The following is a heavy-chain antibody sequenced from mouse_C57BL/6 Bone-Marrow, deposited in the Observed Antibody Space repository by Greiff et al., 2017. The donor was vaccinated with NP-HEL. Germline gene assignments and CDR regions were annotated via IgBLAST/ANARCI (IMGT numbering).Heavy chain of an antibody. Sequence: VQLQQSGAELVRPGASVKLSCKASGYTFTDYYINWVKQRPGQGLEWIARIYPGSGNTYYNEKFKGKATLTAEKSSSTAYMQLSSLTSEDSAVYFCARSYYGRKRYFDVWGTGTTVTVSS. D-gene: IGHD1-1*01. J-gene: IGHJ1*03. CDR1: GYTFTDYY. V-gene: IGHV1-76*01. CDR3: ARSYYGRKRYFDV. CDR2: IYPGSGNT.